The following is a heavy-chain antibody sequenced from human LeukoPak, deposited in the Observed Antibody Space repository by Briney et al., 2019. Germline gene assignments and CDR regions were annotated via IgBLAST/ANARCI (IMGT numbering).Heavy chain of an antibody. CDR3: AKVDGDKLSFDS. V-gene: IGHV3-74*01. CDR2: INTDGSST. J-gene: IGHJ4*02. D-gene: IGHD5-24*01. Sequence: GGSLRLSCAASGFIFSSYWMHWVRHAPGKGLAWVSRINTDGSSTSYADSVKGRFTISRHNYRNALYLQMNSLRAEGTAVYYCAKVDGDKLSFDSWGQGTLVTVSS. CDR1: GFIFSSYW.